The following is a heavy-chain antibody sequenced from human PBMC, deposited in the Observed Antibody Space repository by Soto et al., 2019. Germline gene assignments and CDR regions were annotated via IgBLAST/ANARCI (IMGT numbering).Heavy chain of an antibody. D-gene: IGHD2-2*01. CDR1: GGSISSGGYY. J-gene: IGHJ5*02. Sequence: SETLSLTCTVSGGSISSGGYYWSWIRQHPGKGLEWIGYIYYSGSTYYNPSLKSRVTISVDTSKNQFSLKLSSVTAADTAVYYCARARSSWDQLSPSGHWFDPWGQVTLVTVSS. CDR2: IYYSGST. CDR3: ARARSSWDQLSPSGHWFDP. V-gene: IGHV4-31*03.